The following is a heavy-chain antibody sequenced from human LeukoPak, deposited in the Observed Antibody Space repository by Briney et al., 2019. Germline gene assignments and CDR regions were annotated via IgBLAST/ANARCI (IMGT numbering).Heavy chain of an antibody. CDR1: GFTFSSYA. CDR2: ISGSGGST. D-gene: IGHD5-24*01. Sequence: GGSLRLSCAASGFTFSSYAMSWVRQAPGKGLEWVSAISGSGGSTYYADSVKGRFTISRDNSKNTLYLQMNSLRAEDTAVYYCAKDWKPDGLYNLDNWGQGTLVTVSS. J-gene: IGHJ4*02. V-gene: IGHV3-23*01. CDR3: AKDWKPDGLYNLDN.